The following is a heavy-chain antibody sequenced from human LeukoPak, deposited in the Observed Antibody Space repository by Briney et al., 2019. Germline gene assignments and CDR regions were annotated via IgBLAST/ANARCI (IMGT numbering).Heavy chain of an antibody. CDR2: IKEDGSVK. J-gene: IGHJ4*02. CDR3: ARDSTWRLDY. D-gene: IGHD5-12*01. V-gene: IGHV3-7*03. CDR1: GFTFSSHW. Sequence: GGSLRLSCTASGFTFSSHWMTWVRQPPGKGLEWVANIKEDGSVKYYVDSVKGRFTISRDDTKNALYLQMNSLRADDTAVYFCARDSTWRLDYWGQGTLITVSS.